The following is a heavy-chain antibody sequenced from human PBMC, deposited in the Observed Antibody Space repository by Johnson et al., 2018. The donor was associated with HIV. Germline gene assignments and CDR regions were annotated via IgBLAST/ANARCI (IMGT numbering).Heavy chain of an antibody. D-gene: IGHD5-12*01. J-gene: IGHJ3*01. Sequence: VHMVESGGGVVRPGGSLRLSCAASGFHFDDDALSWVRQVPGKGLEHVATIASLGDNTYYADSVKGRLTISRDNFKNTLYVQMNSLRTEDTAVYYCASGDDDGFWGQGTMVTVSS. CDR3: ASGDDDGF. CDR1: GFHFDDDA. CDR2: IASLGDNT. V-gene: IGHV3-64*04.